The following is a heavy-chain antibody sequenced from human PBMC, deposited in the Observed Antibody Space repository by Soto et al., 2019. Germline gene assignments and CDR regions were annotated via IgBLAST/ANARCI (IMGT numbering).Heavy chain of an antibody. V-gene: IGHV3-30*18. D-gene: IGHD1-26*01. CDR1: GFTFSTYA. CDR2: ISYDATNK. CDR3: AKTEPCGRCSGICYPDS. Sequence: QVHLVESGGGVVQPGQSLRLSCAASGFTFSTYAMHWLRQAPGKGLEWVAIISYDATNKFYGDSVKGRFTISRDNSKNTLYLQMNSLRPEDTAVYYCAKTEPCGRCSGICYPDSWGQGTLVTVSS. J-gene: IGHJ4*02.